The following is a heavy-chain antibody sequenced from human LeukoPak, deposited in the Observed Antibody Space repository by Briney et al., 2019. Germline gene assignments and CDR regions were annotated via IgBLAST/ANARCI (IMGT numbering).Heavy chain of an antibody. CDR3: ARGRFSGPDDY. CDR2: IYSGGAT. CDR1: EFSVSSNY. D-gene: IGHD6-19*01. V-gene: IGHV3-53*01. Sequence: GGSLRLSCAVSEFSVSSNYMNWVHQAPGKGLEWVSVIYSGGATYYADSVRGRFTISRDNSKNMVSLQMTSLGAEDTAVYYCARGRFSGPDDYWGQGTLVTVSS. J-gene: IGHJ4*02.